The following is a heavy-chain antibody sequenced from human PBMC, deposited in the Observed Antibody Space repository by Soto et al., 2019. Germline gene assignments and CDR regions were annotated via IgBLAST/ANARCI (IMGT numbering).Heavy chain of an antibody. J-gene: IGHJ6*02. D-gene: IGHD3-3*01. Sequence: PSETLSLTCTVSGGSISSSSYYWGWIRQPPGQGLEWIGSIYYSGSTYYNPSLKSRVTISVDTSKNQFSLKLSLVTAADTAVYYCARHAYYDFWSGYSRYYGMDVWGQGTTVTVSS. CDR3: ARHAYYDFWSGYSRYYGMDV. CDR1: GGSISSSSYY. V-gene: IGHV4-39*01. CDR2: IYYSGST.